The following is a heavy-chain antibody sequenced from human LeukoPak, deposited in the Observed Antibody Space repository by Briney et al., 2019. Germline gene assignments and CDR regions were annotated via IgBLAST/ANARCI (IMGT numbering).Heavy chain of an antibody. J-gene: IGHJ3*02. D-gene: IGHD3-10*01. CDR3: AHRPAYGSGASDAFDI. CDR2: IYWDDDK. Sequence: SGPTLVKPTQTLTLTCTFSGFSLSTTGVGVGWIRQPPGKALEWLALIYWDDDKRYSPSVKSRLTITKDTSENQVVLTLTNMDPVDTATHYCAHRPAYGSGASDAFDIWGQGTFITVSS. V-gene: IGHV2-5*02. CDR1: GFSLSTTGVG.